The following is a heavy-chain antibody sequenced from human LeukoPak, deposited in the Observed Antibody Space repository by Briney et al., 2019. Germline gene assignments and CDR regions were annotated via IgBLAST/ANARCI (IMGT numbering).Heavy chain of an antibody. CDR2: ITGSDGSS. CDR3: AKWGDYDILTGYYVPDY. J-gene: IGHJ4*02. Sequence: GGSLRLSCVASGFTFTNYAMSWVRQAPGKGLEWVSAITGSDGSSYYADSVKGRFTISRDNSKNTLYLRVNSLRAEDTAVYYCAKWGDYDILTGYYVPDYWGQGTLVTVSS. CDR1: GFTFTNYA. V-gene: IGHV3-23*01. D-gene: IGHD3-9*01.